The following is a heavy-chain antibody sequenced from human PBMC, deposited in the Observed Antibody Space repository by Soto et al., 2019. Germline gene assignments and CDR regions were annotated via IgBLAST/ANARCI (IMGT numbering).Heavy chain of an antibody. D-gene: IGHD6-19*01. Sequence: QVQLQQWGAGLLKPSETLSLTCAVYGGSFSGYYWSWIRQPPGKGLEWVGEINHSGSTNYNPSLKSRVTISVDTSKNQFSLKLSSVTAADTAVYYCARGTRRNAGYSSGWYYYWGQGTLVTVSS. CDR2: INHSGST. V-gene: IGHV4-34*01. CDR1: GGSFSGYY. CDR3: ARGTRRNAGYSSGWYYY. J-gene: IGHJ4*02.